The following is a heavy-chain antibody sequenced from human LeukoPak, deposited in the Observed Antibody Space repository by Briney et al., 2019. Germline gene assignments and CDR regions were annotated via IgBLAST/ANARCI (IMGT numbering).Heavy chain of an antibody. CDR3: ARWPAIILGPSYWYFDL. CDR1: GYSFTSYW. CDR2: IYPGDSDT. J-gene: IGHJ2*01. V-gene: IGHV5-51*01. D-gene: IGHD5-18*01. Sequence: LGASLKISCKGSGYSFTSYWIGWVRQLPGKGLEWMGIIYPGDSDTRYSPSFQGQVTISADKSISTAYLQWSSLKASDTAMYYCARWPAIILGPSYWYFDLWGRGTLVTVSS.